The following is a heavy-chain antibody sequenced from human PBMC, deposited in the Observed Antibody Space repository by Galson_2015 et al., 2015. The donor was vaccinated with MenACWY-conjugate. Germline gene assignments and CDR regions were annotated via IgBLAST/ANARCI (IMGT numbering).Heavy chain of an antibody. CDR3: THLGMAAAGAGDFDH. V-gene: IGHV2-5*02. CDR1: GFSLSTSHVG. CDR2: IYWDDNE. D-gene: IGHD6-13*01. J-gene: IGHJ4*02. Sequence: PARVKPTQPLALPSTCSGFSLSTSHVGGAWIRQHPGKAMEGLALIYWDDNEGYSPSVKSRLTITKGTYKNQVVLTMTNMDAVDTATYYCTHLGMAAAGAGDFDHWGQGTLVTVSS.